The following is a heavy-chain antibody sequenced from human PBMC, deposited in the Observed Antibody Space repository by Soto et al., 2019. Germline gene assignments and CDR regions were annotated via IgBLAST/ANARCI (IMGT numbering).Heavy chain of an antibody. J-gene: IGHJ6*03. CDR3: AREGYCSSTSCYSSNFWSGYPTYYYYYYYMDV. CDR2: ISSSSSYI. CDR1: GFTFSSYS. Sequence: PGGSLRLSCAASGFTFSSYSMNWVRQAPGKGLEWVSSISSSSSYIYYADSVKGRFTTSRDNAKNSLYLQMDSLRAEDTAVYYCAREGYCSSTSCYSSNFWSGYPTYYYYYYYMDVWGKGTTVTVSS. D-gene: IGHD2-2*01. V-gene: IGHV3-21*01.